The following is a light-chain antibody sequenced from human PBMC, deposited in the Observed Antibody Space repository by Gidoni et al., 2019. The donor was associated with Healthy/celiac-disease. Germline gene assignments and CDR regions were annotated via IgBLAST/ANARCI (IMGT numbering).Light chain of an antibody. CDR2: GAS. J-gene: IGKJ5*01. CDR3: QQYGSSPLVT. CDR1: QSVSSSY. V-gene: IGKV3-20*01. Sequence: EIVLTQSPGTLSLSPGERATLSCRASQSVSSSYLAWYQQKPGQAPRLLISGASSRATGIPDRFSGSGSGTDFTLTISRLEPEDFAVYYCQQYGSSPLVTFXXXTRLEIK.